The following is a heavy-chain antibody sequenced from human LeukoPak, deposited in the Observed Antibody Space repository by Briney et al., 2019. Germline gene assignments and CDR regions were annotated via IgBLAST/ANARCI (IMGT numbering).Heavy chain of an antibody. Sequence: GGSVKVSCKASGGTISSCAISWVRQAPGQGLEWMGRIIPILGIANYAQKFQGRVTITADKSTSTAYMELSSLRSEDTAVYYCARGSRYGDYSSWFDPWGQGTLVTVSS. J-gene: IGHJ5*02. CDR3: ARGSRYGDYSSWFDP. V-gene: IGHV1-69*04. CDR2: IIPILGIA. CDR1: GGTISSCA. D-gene: IGHD4-17*01.